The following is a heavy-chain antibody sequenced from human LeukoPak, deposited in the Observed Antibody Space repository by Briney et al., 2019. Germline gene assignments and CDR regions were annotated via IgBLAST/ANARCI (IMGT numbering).Heavy chain of an antibody. Sequence: PGGSLRLSCAASGFTFSSYAMHWVRQAPGKGLEWVAVISYDGSNKYYADSVKGRSTISRDNSKNTLYLQMNSLRAEDTAVYYCARGVNWYFDYWGQGTLVTVSS. CDR3: ARGVNWYFDY. CDR2: ISYDGSNK. J-gene: IGHJ4*02. CDR1: GFTFSSYA. D-gene: IGHD1-1*01. V-gene: IGHV3-30-3*01.